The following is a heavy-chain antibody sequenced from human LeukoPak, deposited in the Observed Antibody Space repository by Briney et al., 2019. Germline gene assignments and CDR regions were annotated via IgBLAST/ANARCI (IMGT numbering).Heavy chain of an antibody. D-gene: IGHD4-17*01. CDR1: GGSISSYY. J-gene: IGHJ4*02. V-gene: IGHV4-59*01. Sequence: SESLSLTCTVSGGSISSYYWSWIRLPPGKGVEWIGYFNYSGSTNYHASLKSRVSMSVDTSKNQFSLKLSSVTAADTAMYYCAREGRQDYVYFDHWGQGSLVTVPS. CDR2: FNYSGST. CDR3: AREGRQDYVYFDH.